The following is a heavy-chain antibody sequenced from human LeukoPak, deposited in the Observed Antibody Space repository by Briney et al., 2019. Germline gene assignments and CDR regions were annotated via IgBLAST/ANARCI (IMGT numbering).Heavy chain of an antibody. CDR1: GFTFSSYV. CDR2: ISYDGSNE. V-gene: IGHV3-30*04. CDR3: ARDPGRGHPPDY. D-gene: IGHD2-15*01. Sequence: GGSLRLSCAASGFTFSSYVMHWVRQAPGKGLEWVAIISYDGSNEYYADSVKGRFTISRDNAKNSLYLQMNSLRAEDTAVYYCARDPGRGHPPDYWGQGTLVTVSS. J-gene: IGHJ4*02.